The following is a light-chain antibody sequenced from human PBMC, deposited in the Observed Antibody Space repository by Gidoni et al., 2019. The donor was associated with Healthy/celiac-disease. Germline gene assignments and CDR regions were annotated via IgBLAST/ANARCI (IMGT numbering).Light chain of an antibody. Sequence: EIVLTQSPGTRSWSPGERATLSCRASQSVSSSYLAWYQQKPGQAPRLLLYGASSMATGIPDRFSGSGSGTDFTLTISRLEPEDFAVYYCQQYGSSPWTFGQGTKVEI. CDR1: QSVSSSY. V-gene: IGKV3-20*01. J-gene: IGKJ1*01. CDR3: QQYGSSPWT. CDR2: GAS.